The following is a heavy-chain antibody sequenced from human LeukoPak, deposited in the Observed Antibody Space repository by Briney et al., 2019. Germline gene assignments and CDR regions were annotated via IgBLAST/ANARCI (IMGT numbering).Heavy chain of an antibody. CDR3: ARDPVEMATNYYYMDV. J-gene: IGHJ6*03. V-gene: IGHV1-18*01. D-gene: IGHD5-24*01. CDR1: GYSFISYG. Sequence: ASVKVSCKASGYSFISYGINWVRQAPGQGLEWMAWINPYNGNTNYAQKFQGRVTMTTDTSTSTAYMELRSLRSDDTAVYYCARDPVEMATNYYYMDVRGKGTTVTVSS. CDR2: INPYNGNT.